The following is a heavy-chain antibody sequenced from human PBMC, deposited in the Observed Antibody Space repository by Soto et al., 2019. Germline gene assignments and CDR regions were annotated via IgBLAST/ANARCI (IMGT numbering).Heavy chain of an antibody. D-gene: IGHD4-17*01. J-gene: IGHJ6*02. V-gene: IGHV3-23*01. Sequence: GGSLRLSCAASGFTFSSYAMSWVRQAPGKGLEWVSAISGSSGSTYYADSVKGRFTISRDNAKNTLYLQMNSLRAEDTAVYYWSSDVSPPEYGDARYYYGMDVWGQGTTVTVSS. CDR2: ISGSSGST. CDR3: SSDVSPPEYGDARYYYGMDV. CDR1: GFTFSSYA.